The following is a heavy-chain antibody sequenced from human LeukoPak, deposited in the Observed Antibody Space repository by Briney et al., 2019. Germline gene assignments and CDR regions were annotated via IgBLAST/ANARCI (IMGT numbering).Heavy chain of an antibody. V-gene: IGHV4-61*01. CDR2: IYYSGST. Sequence: SETLSLTCTVSGGSVSSGSYYWSWIRQPPGKGLEWIGYIYYSGSTNYNPSLKSRVTISVDTSKNQFSLKLSSVTAADTAVYYCARGPIVVVLAANNWFDPWGQGTLVTVSS. D-gene: IGHD2-2*01. CDR1: GGSVSSGSYY. CDR3: ARGPIVVVLAANNWFDP. J-gene: IGHJ5*02.